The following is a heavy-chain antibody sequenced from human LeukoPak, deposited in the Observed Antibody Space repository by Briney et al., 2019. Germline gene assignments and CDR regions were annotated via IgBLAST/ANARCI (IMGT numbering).Heavy chain of an antibody. CDR2: ISGGGAST. J-gene: IGHJ4*02. V-gene: IGHV3-23*01. Sequence: GGSLRLSCAASGFTFSSYGMSWVRQAPGRGLDWVSAISGGGASTYYADSVKGRFTISRDNSKKTLYLQMNSLRAEDTAVYYCAKFGPQVGWGQGTLVTVSS. CDR3: AKFGPQVG. CDR1: GFTFSSYG. D-gene: IGHD2-15*01.